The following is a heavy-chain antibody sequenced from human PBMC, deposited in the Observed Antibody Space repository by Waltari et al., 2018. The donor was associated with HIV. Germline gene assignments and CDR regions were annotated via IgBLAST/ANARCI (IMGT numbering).Heavy chain of an antibody. D-gene: IGHD2-2*01. J-gene: IGHJ4*02. V-gene: IGHV1-24*01. CDR1: GYTLTELS. CDR2: FDPEEAET. Sequence: QVQLVQSGAEVKKPGASVTVSCTVSGYTLTELSMHWVRQAPGKGLEWMGGFDPEEAETIYAQKFQGRGTMTEDTSTDTAYMGLRSLRSEDTALYYCATAQICSASSCYDDWGQGTLVTVSS. CDR3: ATAQICSASSCYDD.